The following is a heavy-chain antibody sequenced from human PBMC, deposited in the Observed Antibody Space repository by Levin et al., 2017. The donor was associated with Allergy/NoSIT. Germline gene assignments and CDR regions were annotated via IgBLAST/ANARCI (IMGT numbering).Heavy chain of an antibody. CDR3: AGAGYSSSWGYYYYYYMDV. CDR2: IWYDGSNK. D-gene: IGHD6-13*01. Sequence: GGSLRLSCAASGFTFSSYGMHWVRQAPGKGLEWVAVIWYDGSNKYYADSVKGRFTISRDNSKNTLYLQMNSLRAEDTAVYYCAGAGYSSSWGYYYYYYMDVWGKGTTVTVSS. J-gene: IGHJ6*03. V-gene: IGHV3-33*01. CDR1: GFTFSSYG.